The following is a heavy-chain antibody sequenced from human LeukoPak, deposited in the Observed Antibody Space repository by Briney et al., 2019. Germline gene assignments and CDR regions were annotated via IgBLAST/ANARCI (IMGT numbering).Heavy chain of an antibody. V-gene: IGHV3-30*18. Sequence: GKSLRLSCAASGFTFSSYGMHWVRQAPGKGLEWVAVISYDGSNKYYADSVKGRFTISRDNSKNTLYLQMNSLRAEDTAVYYCAKDGGWELPSDYWGQGTLVTVSS. D-gene: IGHD1-26*01. CDR2: ISYDGSNK. CDR1: GFTFSSYG. J-gene: IGHJ4*02. CDR3: AKDGGWELPSDY.